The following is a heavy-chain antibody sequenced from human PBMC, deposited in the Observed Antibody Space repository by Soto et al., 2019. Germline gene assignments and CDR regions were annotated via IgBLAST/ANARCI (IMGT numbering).Heavy chain of an antibody. Sequence: GASVKVSCKASGYTFTSYDINWVRQATGQGLEWMGWINPYSGNTDFAQKVQGRVTITTDTSTSTASMELRSLSSDDTAVYYCARDRALTTQGTLLDYWGQGTLVTVSS. J-gene: IGHJ4*02. V-gene: IGHV1-18*01. CDR3: ARDRALTTQGTLLDY. D-gene: IGHD4-4*01. CDR1: GYTFTSYD. CDR2: INPYSGNT.